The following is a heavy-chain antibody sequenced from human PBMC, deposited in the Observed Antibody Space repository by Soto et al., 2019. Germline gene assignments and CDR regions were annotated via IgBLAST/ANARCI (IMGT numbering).Heavy chain of an antibody. V-gene: IGHV2-5*02. CDR1: GFSLSTSGVA. CDR2: IYWDHDK. J-gene: IGHJ4*02. Sequence: QITLRQSGPTLVKPTQTLTLTCTFSGFSLSTSGVAVGWIRQPPGKALEWLALIYWDHDKHYSPSLKSRLTITNDTTNNQVVLTMTNIDPVDTATSYCVHWSRNIDCWGQGTLVTVSS. CDR3: VHWSRNIDC.